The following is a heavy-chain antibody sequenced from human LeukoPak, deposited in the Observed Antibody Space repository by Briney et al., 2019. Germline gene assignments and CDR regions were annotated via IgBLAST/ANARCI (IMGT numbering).Heavy chain of an antibody. D-gene: IGHD2-2*02. Sequence: KSSETLSLTCAVYGGSFSGYYWSWIRQPPGKGLEWIGEINHSGSTNYNPSLKSRVTISVDTSKNQFSLKLSSVTAADTAVYYCARLGIVVVPAAIQFSVYMDVWGKGTKVTGSS. V-gene: IGHV4-34*01. CDR2: INHSGST. CDR1: GGSFSGYY. CDR3: ARLGIVVVPAAIQFSVYMDV. J-gene: IGHJ6*03.